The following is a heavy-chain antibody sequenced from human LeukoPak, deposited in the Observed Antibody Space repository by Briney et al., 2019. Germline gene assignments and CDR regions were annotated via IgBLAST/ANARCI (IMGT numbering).Heavy chain of an antibody. J-gene: IGHJ4*02. D-gene: IGHD1-26*01. CDR2: ISSSSSTI. Sequence: GGSLRLSCAASGFTFSSYSMNWVRQAPGKGLEWVSFISSSSSTIYYADSVKGRFTISRDNAKNSLYLQMNSLRAEDTAVYYCARDRGGSYSAIDYWGQGTLATVSS. CDR1: GFTFSSYS. V-gene: IGHV3-48*04. CDR3: ARDRGGSYSAIDY.